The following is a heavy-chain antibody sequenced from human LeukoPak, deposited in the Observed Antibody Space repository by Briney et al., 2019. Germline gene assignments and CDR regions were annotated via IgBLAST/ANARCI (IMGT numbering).Heavy chain of an antibody. CDR1: GYIFSGYY. CDR2: INPNSGDT. Sequence: ASVKVSCKASGYIFSGYYINWVRQAPGQGLEWMGWINPNSGDTNYAQKFQGRVTMTRDTSISTAYMELSRLRSDDTAVYYCARVFDILTGYYNYWGQGTLVTVSS. D-gene: IGHD3-9*01. CDR3: ARVFDILTGYYNY. V-gene: IGHV1-2*02. J-gene: IGHJ4*02.